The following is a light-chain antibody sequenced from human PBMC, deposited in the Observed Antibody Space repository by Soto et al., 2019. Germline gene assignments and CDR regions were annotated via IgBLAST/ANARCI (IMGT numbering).Light chain of an antibody. CDR1: SSDVGGYNY. V-gene: IGLV2-14*01. CDR2: VVT. CDR3: SSYITRPPYVV. Sequence: QSVLTQPASVSGSPGQSITISCTGTSSDVGGYNYVSWYQQHPGKAPKLMIYVVTNRPSGVSDRFSGSKSGNTASLTISGLQADDEADYYCSSYITRPPYVVFGGGTKLTVL. J-gene: IGLJ2*01.